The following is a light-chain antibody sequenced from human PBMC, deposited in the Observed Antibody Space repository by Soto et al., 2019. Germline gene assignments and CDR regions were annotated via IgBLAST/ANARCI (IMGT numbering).Light chain of an antibody. CDR1: KNHSGVYAF. CDR3: QSYDGSNTYV. J-gene: IGLJ1*01. CDR2: EVV. V-gene: IGLV2-8*01. Sequence: QSALTHPPSGSGAPGQPATISCTGTKNHSGVYAFVSWYQHHPGKPPRLIIYEVVQRPSGVPDRFSGSKPGNTASLTVSGLQAADEADYFCQSYDGSNTYVFGSGTKV.